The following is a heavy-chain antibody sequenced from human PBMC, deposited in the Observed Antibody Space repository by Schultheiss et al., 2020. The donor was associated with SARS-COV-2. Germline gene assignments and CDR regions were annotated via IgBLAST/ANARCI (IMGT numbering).Heavy chain of an antibody. CDR1: GFTFRNYA. CDR2: ISYDEKKE. V-gene: IGHV3-30*01. D-gene: IGHD2-2*01. J-gene: IGHJ4*02. Sequence: GGSLRLSCAASGFTFRNYAMHWVRQAPGKGLEWVAVISYDEKKEDYADSVKGRFTISRDNSKNTLYLQMNSLRAEDTAVYYCARGVVPAASFDCWGQGTLVTVSS. CDR3: ARGVVPAASFDC.